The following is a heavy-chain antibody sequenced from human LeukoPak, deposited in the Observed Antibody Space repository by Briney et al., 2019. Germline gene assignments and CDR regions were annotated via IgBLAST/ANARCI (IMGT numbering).Heavy chain of an antibody. CDR3: ARSAGSSSWYEGYYFDY. CDR2: IKQDGSEK. Sequence: GGSLRLSCAASGFTFSRYWMSWVRQAPGKGLEWVANIKQDGSEKYYVGSVKGRFTISRDNAKNSLYLQMNSLRAEDTAVYYCARSAGSSSWYEGYYFDYWGQGTLVTVSS. J-gene: IGHJ4*02. CDR1: GFTFSRYW. D-gene: IGHD6-13*01. V-gene: IGHV3-7*01.